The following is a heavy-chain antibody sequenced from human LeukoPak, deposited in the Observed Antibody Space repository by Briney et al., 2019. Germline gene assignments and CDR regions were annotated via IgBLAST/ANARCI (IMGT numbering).Heavy chain of an antibody. CDR3: ARGGGIPDPDYYYYYYMDV. CDR1: GGAISNYY. J-gene: IGHJ6*03. D-gene: IGHD2-2*02. Sequence: PSETLSLTCSVSGGAISNYYWSWIRQPAGKGLEWIGRIYTSGNTNYNPSLKGRVTMSVDTSRNQFSLKLSSVTAADTAVYYCARGGGIPDPDYYYYYYMDVWGKGTKVTVSS. CDR2: IYTSGNT. V-gene: IGHV4-4*07.